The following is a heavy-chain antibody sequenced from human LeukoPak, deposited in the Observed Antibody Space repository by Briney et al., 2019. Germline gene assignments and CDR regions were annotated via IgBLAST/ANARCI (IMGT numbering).Heavy chain of an antibody. CDR1: GFTFGDYA. V-gene: IGHV3-49*03. J-gene: IGHJ4*02. CDR3: TSSRQWLMTFDY. Sequence: GGSLRLSCTASGFTFGDYAMSWFRQAPGKGLEWVGFIRSKAYGGTTEYAASVKGRFTISRDDSKSIAYLQMNSLKTEDTAVYYCTSSRQWLMTFDYWGQGTLVTVPS. D-gene: IGHD6-19*01. CDR2: IRSKAYGGTT.